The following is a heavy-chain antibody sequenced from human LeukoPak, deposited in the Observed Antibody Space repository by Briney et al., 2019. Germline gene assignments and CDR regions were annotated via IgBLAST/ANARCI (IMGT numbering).Heavy chain of an antibody. V-gene: IGHV3-21*01. CDR3: ARVLYSGYDSDY. J-gene: IGHJ4*02. CDR1: GFTFSSYS. CDR2: ISSSSSYI. Sequence: GGSLRLSCAASGFTFSSYSMNWVRQAPGKGLEWVSSISSSSSYIYYADSVKGRFTISRDSAKNSLYLQMNSLRAEDTAVYYCARVLYSGYDSDYWGQGTLVTVSS. D-gene: IGHD5-12*01.